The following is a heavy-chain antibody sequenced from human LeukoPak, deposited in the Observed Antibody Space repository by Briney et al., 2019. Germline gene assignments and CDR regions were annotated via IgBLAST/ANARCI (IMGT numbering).Heavy chain of an antibody. CDR3: ARASTVSNPTLLGY. Sequence: PGGSLRLSCAASGFTFDDYGMSWVRQAPGKGLEWVSGINWNGGSTGYADSVKGRFTISRDNAKNSLYLQMNSLRAEDTALYYCARASTVSNPTLLGYWGQGTLVTVSS. CDR1: GFTFDDYG. J-gene: IGHJ4*02. D-gene: IGHD4-17*01. CDR2: INWNGGST. V-gene: IGHV3-20*04.